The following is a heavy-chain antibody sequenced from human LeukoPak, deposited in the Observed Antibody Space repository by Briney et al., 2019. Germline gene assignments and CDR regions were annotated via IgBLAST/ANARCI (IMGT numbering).Heavy chain of an antibody. Sequence: GGSLRLSCAASGFTFSSYAMSWVRQAPGKGLEWVSAISGSGGSTYYADSVKGRFTISRDNSKNTLYLQMNSLRAEDTAVYYCARDNVLRYYYDSSGTWGAFDIWGQGTMVTVSS. CDR1: GFTFSSYA. CDR3: ARDNVLRYYYDSSGTWGAFDI. J-gene: IGHJ3*02. V-gene: IGHV3-23*01. CDR2: ISGSGGST. D-gene: IGHD3-22*01.